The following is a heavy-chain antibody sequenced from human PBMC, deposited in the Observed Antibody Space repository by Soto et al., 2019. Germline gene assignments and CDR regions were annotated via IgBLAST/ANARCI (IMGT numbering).Heavy chain of an antibody. CDR3: ARVIAMTTPPNTLFDS. D-gene: IGHD4-4*01. V-gene: IGHV4-31*03. J-gene: IGHJ4*02. Sequence: QVQLKESGPGLVKPSQTLSLTCTVSGGSISSGGYYWSWIRQQPGKGLEWIGYIYYSGSTYYNPSLKSRLTISLDTSKKQFYLMLSSVTAADTAVYYGARVIAMTTPPNTLFDSWGQGTLVTVSS. CDR2: IYYSGST. CDR1: GGSISSGGYY.